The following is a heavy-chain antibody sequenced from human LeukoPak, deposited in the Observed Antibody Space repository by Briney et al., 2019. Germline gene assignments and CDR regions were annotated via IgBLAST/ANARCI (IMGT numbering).Heavy chain of an antibody. CDR2: ISSSSSYI. CDR3: ARGRTIFGVDQTTNWFDP. D-gene: IGHD3-3*01. CDR1: GFNFSSYS. Sequence: GGSLRLSCAASGFNFSSYSMHWDGQAPGIGLQWVSSISSSSSYIYYADSVKGRFTISRDNAKNSLYLQLNSLRAEDTAVYYWARGRTIFGVDQTTNWFDPWGQGTLVTVSS. V-gene: IGHV3-21*03. J-gene: IGHJ5*02.